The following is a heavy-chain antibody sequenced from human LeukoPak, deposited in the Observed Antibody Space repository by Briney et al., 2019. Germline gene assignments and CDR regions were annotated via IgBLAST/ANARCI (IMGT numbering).Heavy chain of an antibody. V-gene: IGHV3-7*01. Sequence: GGSLRLSCAASGFTFSSYWMSWVRQAPGKGLEWVANIKQDGSEKYYVDSVKGRFTISRDNAKNSLYLQVNSLRAEDTAVYYCARDDCSSISCYHNWFDSWGQGTLVTVSS. CDR3: ARDDCSSISCYHNWFDS. J-gene: IGHJ5*01. D-gene: IGHD2-2*01. CDR2: IKQDGSEK. CDR1: GFTFSSYW.